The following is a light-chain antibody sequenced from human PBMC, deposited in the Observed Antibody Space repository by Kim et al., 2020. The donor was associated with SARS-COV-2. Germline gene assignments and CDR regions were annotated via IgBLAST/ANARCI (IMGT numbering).Light chain of an antibody. CDR2: YDT. Sequence: SYELTQPPSESVAPGETARISCEGDDIGTKFVHWYRQRPGQAPLLVTYYDTHRPACIPARFSGSNSRNTATLTIREVEAGDEGDYFCQVWDGPSDHAVFGGGTQLTVL. J-gene: IGLJ2*01. CDR3: QVWDGPSDHAV. CDR1: DIGTKF. V-gene: IGLV3-21*04.